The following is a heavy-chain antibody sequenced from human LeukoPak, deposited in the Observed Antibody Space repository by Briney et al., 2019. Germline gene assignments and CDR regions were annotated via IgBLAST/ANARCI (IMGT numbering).Heavy chain of an antibody. Sequence: SETLYLTCTVSGGSISSGSYYWSWIRQPAGKGLEWIGRIYTSGSTNYNPSLKSRVTISVDTSKNQFSLKLSSVTAADTAVYYCARDDTAMVNYWGQGTLVTVSS. CDR2: IYTSGST. CDR1: GGSISSGSYY. D-gene: IGHD5-18*01. CDR3: ARDDTAMVNY. V-gene: IGHV4-61*02. J-gene: IGHJ4*02.